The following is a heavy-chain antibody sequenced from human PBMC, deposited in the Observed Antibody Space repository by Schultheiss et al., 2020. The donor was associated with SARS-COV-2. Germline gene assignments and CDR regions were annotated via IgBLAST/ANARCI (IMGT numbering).Heavy chain of an antibody. V-gene: IGHV3-30*18. CDR3: AKDQRQLVTNWFDP. D-gene: IGHD6-6*01. CDR2: ISSDGSNK. J-gene: IGHJ5*02. Sequence: GGSLRLSCAASGFTFSRYGMHWVRQAPGKGLEWVTIISSDGSNKYFADSVKGRFTISRDNSKNTLSLQMNSLRAEDSAVYYCAKDQRQLVTNWFDPWGQGTLVTVSS. CDR1: GFTFSRYG.